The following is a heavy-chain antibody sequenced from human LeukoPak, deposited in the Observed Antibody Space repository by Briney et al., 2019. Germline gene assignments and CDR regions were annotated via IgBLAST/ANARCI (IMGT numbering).Heavy chain of an antibody. CDR1: GYTFTSYG. CDR3: ARDHRISIAAAGQVGY. D-gene: IGHD6-13*01. CDR2: ISAYNGNT. V-gene: IGHV1-18*01. J-gene: IGHJ4*02. Sequence: GASVKVSCKASGYTFTSYGISWVRQAPGQGLEWMGWISAYNGNTNYAQKLQGRVTMTTDTYTSTAYMELRSLRSDDTAVYYCARDHRISIAAAGQVGYWGQGTLVTVSS.